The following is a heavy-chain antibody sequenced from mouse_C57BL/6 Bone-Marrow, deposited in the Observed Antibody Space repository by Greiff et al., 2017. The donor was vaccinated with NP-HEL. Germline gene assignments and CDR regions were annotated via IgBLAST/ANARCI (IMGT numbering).Heavy chain of an antibody. CDR1: GFTFSDYY. Sequence: EVMLVESGGGLVQPGGSLKLSCAASGFTFSDYYMYWVRQTPEKRLEWVAYISNGGGSTYYPDTVKGRFTISRDNAKNTLYLQMSRLKSEDTAMYYCASYYGSIPFAYWGQGTLVTVSA. CDR3: ASYYGSIPFAY. J-gene: IGHJ3*01. D-gene: IGHD1-1*01. CDR2: ISNGGGST. V-gene: IGHV5-12*01.